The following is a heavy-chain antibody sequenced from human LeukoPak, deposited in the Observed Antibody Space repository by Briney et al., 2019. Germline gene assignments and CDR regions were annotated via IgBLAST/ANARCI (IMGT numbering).Heavy chain of an antibody. CDR1: GGSISSGYW. Sequence: SETLSLTCAVSGGSISSGYWWSWVRQPPDKGLEWIGEIHHSGSTNYNPSLKSRVAISMDKSKNQFSLRLNSVTAADTAVYYCARNAYYSADYWGQGTLVTVSS. CDR3: ARNAYYSADY. V-gene: IGHV4/OR15-8*02. CDR2: IHHSGST. J-gene: IGHJ4*02. D-gene: IGHD2/OR15-2a*01.